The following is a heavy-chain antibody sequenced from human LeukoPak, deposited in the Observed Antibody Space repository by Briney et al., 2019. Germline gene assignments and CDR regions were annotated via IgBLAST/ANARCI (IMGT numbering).Heavy chain of an antibody. CDR1: GYSFTSYW. Sequence: KPGESLKISCKGSGYSFTSYWIGWVRQMPGKGLEWMGIIYPGDSNTRYSPSFQDQVTISADKSISTAYLQWSSLKASDTAMYYCARAQNYYDSSGYHFYAFDIWGQGTLVTVSS. CDR2: IYPGDSNT. D-gene: IGHD3-22*01. V-gene: IGHV5-51*01. J-gene: IGHJ3*02. CDR3: ARAQNYYDSSGYHFYAFDI.